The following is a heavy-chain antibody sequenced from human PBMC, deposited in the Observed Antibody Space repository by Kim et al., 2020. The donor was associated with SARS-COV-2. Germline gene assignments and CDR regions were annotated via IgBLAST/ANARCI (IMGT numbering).Heavy chain of an antibody. CDR1: GYSFTSYW. D-gene: IGHD6-19*01. CDR2: IYPGDSDT. CDR3: ARTRREWLAPSFFGY. V-gene: IGHV5-51*01. Sequence: GESLKISCKGSGYSFTSYWIGWVRQMPGKGLEWMGIIYPGDSDTRYSPSFQGQVTISADKSISTAYLQWSSLKASDTAMYYCARTRREWLAPSFFGYWGQGTLVAVSS. J-gene: IGHJ4*02.